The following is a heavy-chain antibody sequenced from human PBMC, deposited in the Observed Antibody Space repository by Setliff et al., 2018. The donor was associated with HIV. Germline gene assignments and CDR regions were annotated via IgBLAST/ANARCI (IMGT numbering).Heavy chain of an antibody. D-gene: IGHD3-22*01. CDR1: GGSISSGSYY. J-gene: IGHJ2*01. Sequence: PSETLSLTCAVSGGSISSGSYYWGWIRQPPGKGLEWIGRIYTTGSTNYNPSLKSRVTISVDTSKNQFSLKLTSVTAADTAVYYCARGSGYPWYFDLWGRGTLVTVSS. CDR3: ARGSGYPWYFDL. CDR2: IYTTGST. V-gene: IGHV4-61*02.